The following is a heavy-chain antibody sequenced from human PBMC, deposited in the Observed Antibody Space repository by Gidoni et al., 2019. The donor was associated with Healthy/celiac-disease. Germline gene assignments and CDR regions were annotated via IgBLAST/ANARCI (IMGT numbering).Heavy chain of an antibody. D-gene: IGHD3-3*01. J-gene: IGHJ4*02. Sequence: QITLTESGPTLVTPTQTLTLTCTFSVFSLSTSGGGVGWIRQPPGTALVWLSLIYWDDDKRYSPSLKSRFTITKDTSKNQVVLTMTNMDTVDTATEYCAHRRFGGEVRFLDYWGQGTLVTVSS. CDR1: VFSLSTSGGG. CDR2: IYWDDDK. V-gene: IGHV2-5*02. CDR3: AHRRFGGEVRFLDY.